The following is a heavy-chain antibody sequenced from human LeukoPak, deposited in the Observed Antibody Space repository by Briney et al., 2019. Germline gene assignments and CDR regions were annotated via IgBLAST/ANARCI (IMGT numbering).Heavy chain of an antibody. J-gene: IGHJ5*02. Sequence: SETLSLTCTVSGASTSRYYWSWIRQPPGKGLEWIGRIYSSGTTNYNPSLKSRVTMSIDTSRNQFSLKLSSVTAADTAVYYCARLARGQDYYGSGTYYNWVDPWGQGTLVTVSS. CDR1: GASTSRYY. CDR3: ARLARGQDYYGSGTYYNWVDP. D-gene: IGHD3-10*01. CDR2: IYSSGTT. V-gene: IGHV4-4*07.